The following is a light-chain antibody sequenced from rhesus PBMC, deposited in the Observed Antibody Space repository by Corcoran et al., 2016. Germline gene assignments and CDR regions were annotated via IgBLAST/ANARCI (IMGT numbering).Light chain of an antibody. V-gene: IGKV1S8*01. CDR1: QNIYSY. J-gene: IGKJ2*01. CDR3: QQYGSRPCS. CDR2: GAS. Sequence: DIQMTQSPSALSASVGDRVTISCRASQNIYSYLAWYQQKSGKAPKLLIYGASSLQTGIPSRFSGSGSWTDFTLPFHGLQPEDSAAYNCQQYGSRPCSFGQGTKVGIK.